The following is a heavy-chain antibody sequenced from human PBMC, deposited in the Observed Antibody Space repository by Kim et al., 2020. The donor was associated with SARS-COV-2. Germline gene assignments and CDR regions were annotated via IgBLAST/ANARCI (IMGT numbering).Heavy chain of an antibody. Sequence: GGSLRLSCAASGFTFSSYGMHWVRQAPGKGLEWVAVIWYDGSNKYYADSVKSRFTISRDNSKNTLYLQMNSLRAEDTAVYYCARDTPLVRGAPMDVWGQGTTVTVSS. J-gene: IGHJ6*02. V-gene: IGHV3-33*01. CDR2: IWYDGSNK. CDR1: GFTFSSYG. D-gene: IGHD3-10*01. CDR3: ARDTPLVRGAPMDV.